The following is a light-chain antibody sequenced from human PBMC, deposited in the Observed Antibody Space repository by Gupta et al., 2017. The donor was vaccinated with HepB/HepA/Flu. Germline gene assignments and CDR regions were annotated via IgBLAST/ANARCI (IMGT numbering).Light chain of an antibody. Sequence: QSVLTQPPSFSPAPGQNFTISCSGRSSNIGTNDVSWYQHLSGPAPKLLIFENNKRHSGIPERFSGSKYATSATLDSTGLQTGEEADYYWDTVDTSRNIVVFGGGTNLTVL. CDR2: ENN. CDR3: DTVDTSRNIVV. J-gene: IGLJ2*01. CDR1: SSNIGTND. V-gene: IGLV1-51*02.